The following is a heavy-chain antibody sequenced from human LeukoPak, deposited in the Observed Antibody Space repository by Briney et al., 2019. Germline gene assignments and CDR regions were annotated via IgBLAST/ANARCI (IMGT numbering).Heavy chain of an antibody. Sequence: GGSLRLSCVASGFTFRTFSMNWVRQPPGKGLEWGAYVSGSGATMYYADSVKGRFTISRDNAKSSLFMQMNSLRAEDTAVYYCASDYDFSDGSKRGFDRWGQRTLVTVSS. CDR2: VSGSGATM. D-gene: IGHD3-3*01. V-gene: IGHV3-48*01. CDR1: GFTFRTFS. J-gene: IGHJ4*02. CDR3: ASDYDFSDGSKRGFDR.